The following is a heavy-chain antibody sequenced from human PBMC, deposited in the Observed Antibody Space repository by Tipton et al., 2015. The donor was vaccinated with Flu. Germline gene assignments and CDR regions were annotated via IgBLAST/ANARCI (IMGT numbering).Heavy chain of an antibody. V-gene: IGHV1-18*01. J-gene: IGHJ4*02. D-gene: IGHD3-22*01. CDR1: GYTFTSYG. Sequence: QLVQSGAEVKKPGASVKVSCKASGYTFTSYGISWVRQAPGQGFEWMGWISAYNGNTNYAQKLQGRVTMTTDTSTSTAYMELRSLRSDDTAVYYCATTFPYYYDSSGYLNYWGQGTLVTVSS. CDR3: ATTFPYYYDSSGYLNY. CDR2: ISAYNGNT.